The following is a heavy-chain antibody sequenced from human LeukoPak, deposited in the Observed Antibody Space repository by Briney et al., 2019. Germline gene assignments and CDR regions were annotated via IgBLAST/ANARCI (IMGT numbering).Heavy chain of an antibody. V-gene: IGHV3-33*01. CDR3: AREALYCSGGTCYYWFDP. CDR2: IWYDGSNK. D-gene: IGHD2-15*01. Sequence: SGGSLRLSCAASGFTFSSYGMHWVRQAPGKGLEWVAVIWYDGSNKYYADSVKGRFTISRDNSKNTLYLQMNSLRAEDTAVYYCAREALYCSGGTCYYWFDPWGQGTLVTVSS. J-gene: IGHJ5*02. CDR1: GFTFSSYG.